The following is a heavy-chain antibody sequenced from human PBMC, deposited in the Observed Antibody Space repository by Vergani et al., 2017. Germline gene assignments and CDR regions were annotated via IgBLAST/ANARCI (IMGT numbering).Heavy chain of an antibody. CDR1: GFTFGDYA. CDR2: INQDGSEK. J-gene: IGHJ4*02. D-gene: IGHD2-21*01. V-gene: IGHV3-7*01. Sequence: EVQLVESGGGLVQPGRSLRLSCTASGFTFGDYAMSWVRQAPGKGLEWVANINQDGSEKNYVDSVKGRFTISRDNAKNSLYLQINSLRAEDTAVFYCARDEYCGGDCSSYFEYWGQGILVTVSS. CDR3: ARDEYCGGDCSSYFEY.